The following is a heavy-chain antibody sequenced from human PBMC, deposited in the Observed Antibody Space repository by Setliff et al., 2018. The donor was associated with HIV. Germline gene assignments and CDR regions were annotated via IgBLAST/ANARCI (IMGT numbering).Heavy chain of an antibody. CDR3: ARLGHYYDY. CDR1: GGSFRVYY. Sequence: PSETLSLTCTVSGGSFRVYYWTWVRQPPGKGLEWIGNMYYGGSTNSNPSLKSRVTMSIDASKNQFSLKLSSVTAADTAVYYCARLGHYYDYWGQGTLVTVSS. V-gene: IGHV4-59*08. J-gene: IGHJ4*02. CDR2: MYYGGST.